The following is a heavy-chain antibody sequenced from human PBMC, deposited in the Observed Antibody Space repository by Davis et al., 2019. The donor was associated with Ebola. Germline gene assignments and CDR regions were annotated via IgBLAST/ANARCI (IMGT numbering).Heavy chain of an antibody. CDR1: GYTFTGYY. Sequence: ASVHVSCQASGYTFTGYYMHWVRQAPGQGLEWMGRINPNSCGTNYAQKFQARVTMTRDTSISTAYMELSRLRSDDTAVYYCARAAAARVYYYYNGMDVWGKGTTVTVSS. CDR3: ARAAAARVYYYYNGMDV. J-gene: IGHJ6*04. D-gene: IGHD6-25*01. CDR2: INPNSCGT. V-gene: IGHV1-2*06.